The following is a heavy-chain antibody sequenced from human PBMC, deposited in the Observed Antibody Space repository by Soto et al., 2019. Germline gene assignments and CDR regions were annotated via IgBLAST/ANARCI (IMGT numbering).Heavy chain of an antibody. V-gene: IGHV3-23*01. J-gene: IGHJ4*02. Sequence: GGSLRLSCAASGFAFAVNWVRQAPGKGLEWVSGISVSDAFIYYADSVRGRFSISRDASENILYLQMNSLRVDDTALYYCTRETVAGITGLDYWGPGTLGTVS. CDR1: GFAFA. D-gene: IGHD1-20*01. CDR3: TRETVAGITGLDY. CDR2: ISVSDAFI.